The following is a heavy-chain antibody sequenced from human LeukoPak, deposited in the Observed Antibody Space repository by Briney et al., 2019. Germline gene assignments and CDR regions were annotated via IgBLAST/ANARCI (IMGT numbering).Heavy chain of an antibody. V-gene: IGHV3-23*01. CDR1: GFTFSSYW. CDR3: AKAVSSGGGAFDI. J-gene: IGHJ3*02. CDR2: ISGSGGST. D-gene: IGHD6-19*01. Sequence: GGSLRLSCAASGFTFSSYWMTWVRQAPGKGLEWVSAISGSGGSTYYADSVKGRFTISRDNSKNTLYLQMNSLRAEDTAVYYCAKAVSSGGGAFDIWGQGTMVTVSS.